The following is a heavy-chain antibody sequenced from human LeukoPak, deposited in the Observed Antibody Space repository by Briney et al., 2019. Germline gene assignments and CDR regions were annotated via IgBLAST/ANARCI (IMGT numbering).Heavy chain of an antibody. CDR1: GYTFSGYY. CDR3: AREESGGYFDY. V-gene: IGHV1-46*01. D-gene: IGHD1-1*01. J-gene: IGHJ4*02. CDR2: INPSGTNT. Sequence: ASVKVSCKSSGYTFSGYYMHWVRQAPGQGLEWMGLINPSGTNTNYAQKFRGRVTMTKATSANTVDMELSSLRSEDTAVYYCAREESGGYFDYWGQGSLVIVSS.